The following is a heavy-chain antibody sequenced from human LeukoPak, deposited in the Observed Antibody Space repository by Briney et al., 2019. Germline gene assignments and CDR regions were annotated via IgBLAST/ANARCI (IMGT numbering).Heavy chain of an antibody. V-gene: IGHV3-23*01. J-gene: IGHJ5*02. CDR3: AQESLHWFAP. Sequence: PGGSLRLSCPASGFTFNNYAMTWVRQAPGKGLEWVSLISSSGGRTYYADSVKGRFTIYRDNSKNTLYLQMSSLRVEDTTIYYCAQESLHWFAPGGQGTLATPSS. CDR1: GFTFNNYA. CDR2: ISSSGGRT.